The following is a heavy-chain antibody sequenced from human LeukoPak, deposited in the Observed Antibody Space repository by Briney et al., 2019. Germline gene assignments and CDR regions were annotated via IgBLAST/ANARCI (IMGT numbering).Heavy chain of an antibody. CDR2: ISAYNGNT. CDR1: GYTFTSYG. V-gene: IGHV1-18*01. Sequence: GASVKVSCKASGYTFTSYGISWVRQAPGQGLEWMGWISAYNGNTNYAQKLQGRATMTTDTSTSTAYMELRSLRSDDTAVYYCARGLDYGGNTLVLSASDMWGQGTMVTVSS. D-gene: IGHD4-23*01. CDR3: ARGLDYGGNTLVLSASDM. J-gene: IGHJ3*02.